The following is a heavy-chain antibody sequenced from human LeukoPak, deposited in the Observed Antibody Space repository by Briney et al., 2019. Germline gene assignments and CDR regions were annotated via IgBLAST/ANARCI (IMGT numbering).Heavy chain of an antibody. CDR3: ARDPRGWELFDY. CDR2: ISSSSSYI. J-gene: IGHJ4*02. Sequence: PGRSLRLSCAASGFTFSSYSMNWVRQAPGKGLEWVSSISSSSSYIYYADSVKGRFTISRDNAKNSLYLQMNSLRAEDTAVYYCARDPRGWELFDYWGQGTLVTVSS. D-gene: IGHD1-26*01. CDR1: GFTFSSYS. V-gene: IGHV3-21*01.